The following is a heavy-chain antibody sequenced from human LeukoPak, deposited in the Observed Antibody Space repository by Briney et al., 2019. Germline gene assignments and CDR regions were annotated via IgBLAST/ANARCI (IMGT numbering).Heavy chain of an antibody. J-gene: IGHJ4*02. CDR1: GFTFDDYG. CDR2: INWNGGST. Sequence: PGGSLRLSCAASGFTFDDYGMSWVRQAPGKGLEWVSGINWNGGSTGYADSVKGRFTISRDNAKNSLYLQMNSLRAEDTALYYCARAKPTVTKVGAFDIWGQGTLVTVSS. CDR3: ARAKPTVTKVGAFDI. D-gene: IGHD4-11*01. V-gene: IGHV3-20*04.